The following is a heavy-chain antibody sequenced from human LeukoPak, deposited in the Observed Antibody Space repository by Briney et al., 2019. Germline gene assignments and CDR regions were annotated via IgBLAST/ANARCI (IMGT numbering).Heavy chain of an antibody. CDR1: GFTFSSYG. CDR3: AKDRRVRGVTPNH. Sequence: PRRSLRLSCAASGFTFSSYGMHWVRQAPGKGLEWVAVISYDGSNKYYADSVKGRFTISRDNSKNTLYLQMNSLRAEDTAVYYCAKDRRVRGVTPNHWGQGTLVTVSS. J-gene: IGHJ5*02. V-gene: IGHV3-30*18. D-gene: IGHD3-10*01. CDR2: ISYDGSNK.